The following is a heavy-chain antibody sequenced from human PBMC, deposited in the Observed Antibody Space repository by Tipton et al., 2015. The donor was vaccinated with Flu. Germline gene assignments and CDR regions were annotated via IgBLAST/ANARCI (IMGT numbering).Heavy chain of an antibody. V-gene: IGHV4-34*01. D-gene: IGHD5-24*01. Sequence: TLSLTCSVSGVSITGYFWSWIRQPPGKGLEWIGEINDSGSTHYNPSLKSRVTISVDTSKNQFSLKLSSVTAADTAVYYCARRRDGYNCFDYWGQGTRVTVSS. J-gene: IGHJ4*02. CDR3: ARRRDGYNCFDY. CDR1: GVSITGYF. CDR2: INDSGST.